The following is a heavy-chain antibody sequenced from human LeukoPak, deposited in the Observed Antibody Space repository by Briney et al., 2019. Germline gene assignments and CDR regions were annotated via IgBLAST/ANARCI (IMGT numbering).Heavy chain of an antibody. CDR1: GYNFTNFW. Sequence: GESLKISCKGFGYNFTNFWTGWVRQMPGKGLEWMGVINPADSETRYSPSFQGQVTISADKSISTAYLQWSSLKASDTAMYYCARQVRRFGELLTYYFDYWGQGTLVTVSS. J-gene: IGHJ4*02. V-gene: IGHV5-51*01. CDR2: INPADSET. CDR3: ARQVRRFGELLTYYFDY. D-gene: IGHD3-10*01.